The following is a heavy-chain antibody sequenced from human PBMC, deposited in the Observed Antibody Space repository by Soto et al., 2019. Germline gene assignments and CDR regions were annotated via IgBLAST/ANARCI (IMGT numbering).Heavy chain of an antibody. V-gene: IGHV3-15*01. J-gene: IGHJ4*02. CDR2: IKSKTDGGKT. D-gene: IGHD3-10*01. CDR1: GFTFSNAW. Sequence: GGSLRLSCAASGFTFSNAWMSWVRQAPGKGLEWVGRIKSKTDGGKTDYAAPVKGRITISRDDSKNTLYLQMNSLKTEDTAVYYCTTSPSHPGTGDDWGQGTLVTVSS. CDR3: TTSPSHPGTGDD.